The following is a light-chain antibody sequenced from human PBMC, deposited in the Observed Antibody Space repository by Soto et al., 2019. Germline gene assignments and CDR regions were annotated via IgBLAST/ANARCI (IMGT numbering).Light chain of an antibody. CDR3: QQSYTSWWT. Sequence: DIQITQSPSSLSASVGDRVSITCRASQSISTHLSWYQQKPGKAPKLLIYATSSLQSWVPSRFTGSGSGTDFTLTISSLQPEDFATYYCQQSYTSWWTFGQGTKVDTK. J-gene: IGKJ1*01. V-gene: IGKV1-39*01. CDR2: ATS. CDR1: QSISTH.